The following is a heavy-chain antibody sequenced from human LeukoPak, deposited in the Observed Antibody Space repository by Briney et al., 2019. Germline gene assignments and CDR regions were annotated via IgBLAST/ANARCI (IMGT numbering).Heavy chain of an antibody. J-gene: IGHJ4*02. Sequence: QPGGSLRLSCTASGFTFGDYAMSWFRQAPGKGLEWVGFIRSKAYGGTTEYAASVKGRFTISRDDSKSIAYLQMNSLKTEDTAVYYCSRVGYCTNGVRYDFDYWGQGTLVTVSS. CDR3: SRVGYCTNGVRYDFDY. CDR2: IRSKAYGGTT. CDR1: GFTFGDYA. V-gene: IGHV3-49*03. D-gene: IGHD2-8*01.